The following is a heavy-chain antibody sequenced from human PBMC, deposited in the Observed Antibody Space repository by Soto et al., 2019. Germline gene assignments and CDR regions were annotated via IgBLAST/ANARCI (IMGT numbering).Heavy chain of an antibody. CDR1: GFTFSSYA. J-gene: IGHJ6*02. D-gene: IGHD6-13*01. V-gene: IGHV3-30-3*01. CDR2: ISYDGSNK. Sequence: SGGSLRLSCAASGFTFSSYAMHWVRQAPGKGLEWVAVISYDGSNKHYADSVKGRFTISRDNSKNTLYLQMNSLRAEDTAVYYCAREEYSSSWFYGTDVWGQGTTVTVSS. CDR3: AREEYSSSWFYGTDV.